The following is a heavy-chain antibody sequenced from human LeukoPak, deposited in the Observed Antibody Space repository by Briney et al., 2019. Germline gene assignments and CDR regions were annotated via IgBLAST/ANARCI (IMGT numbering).Heavy chain of an antibody. J-gene: IGHJ5*02. CDR1: GFTFSSYS. CDR2: IGSNSVPT. CDR3: AKHCSGYCNTASEKRFDP. D-gene: IGHD2-2*03. Sequence: GGSLRLSCAASGFTFSSYSMNWVREAPGKGLEWVSGIGSNSVPTVYADSVKGRFTISRDNSKSMLYLQMDGLRVEDTAVYYCAKHCSGYCNTASEKRFDPWSQGTLVTVSS. V-gene: IGHV3-23*01.